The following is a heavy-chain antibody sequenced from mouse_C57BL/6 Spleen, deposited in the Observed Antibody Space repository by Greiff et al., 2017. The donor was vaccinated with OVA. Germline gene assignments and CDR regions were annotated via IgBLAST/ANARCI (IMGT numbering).Heavy chain of an antibody. Sequence: QVQLQQPGAELVRPGSSVKLSCKASGYTFTSYWMDWVKQRPGQGLELIGNIYPSDSETHYNQKFKDKATLTVDKSSSTAYMQLSSLTSEDSAVYYCARLGYDYTYFDYWGQGTTLTVSS. D-gene: IGHD2-4*01. CDR1: GYTFTSYW. V-gene: IGHV1-61*01. CDR2: IYPSDSET. J-gene: IGHJ2*01. CDR3: ARLGYDYTYFDY.